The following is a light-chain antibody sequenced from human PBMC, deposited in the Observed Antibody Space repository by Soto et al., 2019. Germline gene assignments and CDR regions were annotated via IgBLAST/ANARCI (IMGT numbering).Light chain of an antibody. CDR1: QSVSSSY. V-gene: IGKV3-20*01. CDR3: QQYGSSPIT. J-gene: IGKJ1*01. CDR2: GAS. Sequence: ENVLNQSPGTLSLSPGERATLSCRASQSVSSSYLAWYQQKPGQAPRLLIYGASSRATGIPDRFSGSGSGTDFTLTISRLEPEDFAVYYCQQYGSSPITFGQGTKVDI.